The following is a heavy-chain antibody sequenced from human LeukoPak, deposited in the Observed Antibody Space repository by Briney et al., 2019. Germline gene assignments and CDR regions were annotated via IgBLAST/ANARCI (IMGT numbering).Heavy chain of an antibody. J-gene: IGHJ4*02. CDR2: IYYSGST. CDR3: AFMVRGVIYY. V-gene: IGHV4-39*01. CDR1: GGSISSSSYY. D-gene: IGHD3-10*01. Sequence: SETLSLTCTVSGGSISSSSYYWGWIRQPPGKGLEWIGSIYYSGSTYYNPSLKSRVTISVDTSKNQFSLKLSSVTAADTAVYYCAFMVRGVIYYWGQGTLVTVSS.